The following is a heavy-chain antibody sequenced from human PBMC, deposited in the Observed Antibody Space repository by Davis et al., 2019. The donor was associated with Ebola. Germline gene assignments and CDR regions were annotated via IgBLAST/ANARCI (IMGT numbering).Heavy chain of an antibody. Sequence: PGGSLRLSCAASGFTFSGSAMHWVRQASWKGLEWVGRIRSKANSYATAYAASVKGRFTISRDDSKNTAYLQMNSLKTEDTAVYYCTSTLDGDYVDYWGQGTLVIVSS. CDR3: TSTLDGDYVDY. CDR1: GFTFSGSA. J-gene: IGHJ4*02. V-gene: IGHV3-73*01. CDR2: IRSKANSYAT. D-gene: IGHD4-17*01.